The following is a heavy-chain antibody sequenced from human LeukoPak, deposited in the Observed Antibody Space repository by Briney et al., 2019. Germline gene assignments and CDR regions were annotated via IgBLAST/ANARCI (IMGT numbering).Heavy chain of an antibody. CDR3: ARSHPGIAAAGIDY. V-gene: IGHV4-4*07. D-gene: IGHD6-13*01. J-gene: IGHJ4*02. CDR1: GASISNYY. CDR2: IYTSEST. Sequence: PSETLSLTCTVSGASISNYYWSWIRQPAGKGLEWIGRIYTSESTNYNPSLKSRVTMSVDRSKNQFSLKLSSVTAADTAVYYCARSHPGIAAAGIDYWGQGTLVTVSS.